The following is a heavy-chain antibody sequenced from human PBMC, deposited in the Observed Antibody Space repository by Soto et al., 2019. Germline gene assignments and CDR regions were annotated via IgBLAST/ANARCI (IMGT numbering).Heavy chain of an antibody. CDR3: ARGNALDV. CDR2: TYYRSKWFH. Sequence: QGQLQQSGPGLVKPSQTLSLTCAISGDSVSSDITSWNWIRQSPSRGLEWLGRTYYRSKWFHDYAASVKSRITINPDTSKNQFSLELNSMPPEDTAVYYCARGNALDVWGQGNVVTVSS. V-gene: IGHV6-1*01. D-gene: IGHD3-10*01. CDR1: GDSVSSDITS. J-gene: IGHJ3*01.